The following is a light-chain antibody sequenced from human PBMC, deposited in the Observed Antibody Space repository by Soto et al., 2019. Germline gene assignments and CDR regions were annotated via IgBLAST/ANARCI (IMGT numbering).Light chain of an antibody. J-gene: IGKJ4*01. CDR1: QDIAIY. CDR3: QQLRMYPST. Sequence: IQLTQSASSLSASVGDRVTITCRASQDIAIYLAWYQQKPGEAPNLLIYAASTLYGGVPSRFSGSGSGTDFALTITSLLAEDFATYYCQQLRMYPSTFGGGTKVDIK. CDR2: AAS. V-gene: IGKV1-9*01.